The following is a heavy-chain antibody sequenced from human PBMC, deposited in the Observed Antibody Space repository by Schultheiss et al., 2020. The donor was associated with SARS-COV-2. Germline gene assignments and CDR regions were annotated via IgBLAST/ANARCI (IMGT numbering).Heavy chain of an antibody. CDR2: ISSSGSTI. J-gene: IGHJ3*02. V-gene: IGHV3-48*03. CDR1: GFTFSSYE. Sequence: GGSLRLSCAASGFTFSSYEMNWVRQAPGKGLEWVSYISSSGSTIYYADSVKGRFTISRDNAKNSLYLQMNSLRAEDTAVYYCARTTPAAMVIDAFDIWGQGTMVTVSS. CDR3: ARTTPAAMVIDAFDI. D-gene: IGHD2-2*01.